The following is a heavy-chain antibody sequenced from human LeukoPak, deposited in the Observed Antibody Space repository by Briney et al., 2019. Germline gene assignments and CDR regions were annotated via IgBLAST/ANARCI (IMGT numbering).Heavy chain of an antibody. J-gene: IGHJ4*02. CDR2: TYYRSKWYN. CDR1: GDIVSSNSAA. V-gene: IGHV6-1*01. Sequence: SQTLSLTCAISGDIVSSNSAAWNWIRQSPSRGLEWLERTYYRSKWYNHYAVSVKGRISVNPDTSKNQFSLQLNSVTPEDTATYYCARSSGWIDCWGQGTLVTVSS. CDR3: ARSSGWIDC. D-gene: IGHD6-25*01.